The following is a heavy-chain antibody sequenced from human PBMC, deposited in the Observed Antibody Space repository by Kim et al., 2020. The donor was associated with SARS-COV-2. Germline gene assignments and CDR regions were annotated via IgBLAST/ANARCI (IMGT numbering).Heavy chain of an antibody. CDR3: TRDVFDGYWN. J-gene: IGHJ1*01. CDR2: IYVDGST. CDR1: GFSVSSKY. Sequence: GGSLRLSCAASGFSVSSKYMTWVRQAPGKGLEWVSVIYVDGSTYYAASVMGRFTISRDNSKNKLYLQMNSLRAEDTAVYYCTRDVFDGYWNWGQGTLAT. D-gene: IGHD1-1*01. V-gene: IGHV3-53*01.